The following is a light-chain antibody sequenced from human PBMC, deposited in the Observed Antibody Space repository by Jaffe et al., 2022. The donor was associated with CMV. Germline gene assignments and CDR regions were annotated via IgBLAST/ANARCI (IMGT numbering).Light chain of an antibody. J-gene: IGLJ2*01. CDR2: QDN. Sequence: SYELTQPPSVSVSPGQTASITCFGDKLGDKYACWYQQKPGQSPVVVIYQDNKRPSGIPERFSGSNSGNTATLTISGTQPMDEADYYCQAWDSNTAVFGGGTKLTVL. CDR3: QAWDSNTAV. CDR1: KLGDKY. V-gene: IGLV3-1*01.